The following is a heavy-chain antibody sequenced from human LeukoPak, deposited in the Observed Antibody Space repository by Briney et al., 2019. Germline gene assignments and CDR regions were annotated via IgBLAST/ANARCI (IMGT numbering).Heavy chain of an antibody. Sequence: AASVKVSCKASGGTFSSYAISWVRQAPGQGLEWMGGIIPIFGTANYAQKFQGRVTITTDESTSTAYMELSSLRSEDTAVYYCARGALSGYSSGHNYYYYMDVWGKGTTVTVSS. CDR1: GGTFSSYA. CDR2: IIPIFGTA. J-gene: IGHJ6*03. D-gene: IGHD6-19*01. CDR3: ARGALSGYSSGHNYYYYMDV. V-gene: IGHV1-69*05.